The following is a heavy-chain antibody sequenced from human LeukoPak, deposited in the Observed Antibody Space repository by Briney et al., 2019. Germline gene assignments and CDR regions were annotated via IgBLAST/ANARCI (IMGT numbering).Heavy chain of an antibody. Sequence: SETLSLTCTVSGYSISSGYYWGWIRQPPGKGLEWIGSIYHSGSTYYNPSLKSRFTISVDTSKNQFSLKVRSVTAADTAVYYCARDQLPGYSSTLNWFDPWGQGTLVTVSS. CDR1: GYSISSGYY. V-gene: IGHV4-38-2*02. J-gene: IGHJ5*02. D-gene: IGHD6-13*01. CDR3: ARDQLPGYSSTLNWFDP. CDR2: IYHSGST.